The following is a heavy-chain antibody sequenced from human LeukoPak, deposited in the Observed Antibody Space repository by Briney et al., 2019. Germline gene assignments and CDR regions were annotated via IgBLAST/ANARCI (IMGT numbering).Heavy chain of an antibody. V-gene: IGHV3-7*03. CDR1: GFTFSNYW. Sequence: GGSLRLSCAASGFTFSNYWMTWVRQAPGKGLGWVANIKPDGSAQYYADSVRGRFTISRDNAKNSLYLQMNSLRAEDTALYYCAKGPGMATVKRYLDYWGQGTLVTVSS. CDR2: IKPDGSAQ. J-gene: IGHJ4*02. CDR3: AKGPGMATVKRYLDY. D-gene: IGHD5-24*01.